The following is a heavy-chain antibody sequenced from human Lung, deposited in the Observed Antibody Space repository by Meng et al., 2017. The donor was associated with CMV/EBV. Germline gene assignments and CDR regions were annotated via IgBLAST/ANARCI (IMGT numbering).Heavy chain of an antibody. V-gene: IGHV1-69*13. CDR3: ARGRRNEPLFDY. CDR2: LIAVFDKT. Sequence: QVQLWQPGAGVKKPGSSVKAACKTSGDSFSTQTFSWVRQAPGQGLEWMGGLIAVFDKTKAAPRFQDRVTFTADESTSTAYMELSSLTFDDTAVYFCARGRRNEPLFDYWGQGTLVTVSS. J-gene: IGHJ4*02. CDR1: GDSFSTQT. D-gene: IGHD1-14*01.